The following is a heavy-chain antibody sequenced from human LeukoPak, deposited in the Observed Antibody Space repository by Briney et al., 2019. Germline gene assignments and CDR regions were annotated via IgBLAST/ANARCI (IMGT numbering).Heavy chain of an antibody. Sequence: PSETLSLTCAVYGGSFSGYYWSWIRQPPGKGLEWIGEINHSGSTNYNPSLKSRVTISVDTSKNQFSLKLSSVTAADTAVHYCARGPTMIVVDRAFDIWGQGTMVTVSS. V-gene: IGHV4-34*01. CDR3: ARGPTMIVVDRAFDI. CDR2: INHSGST. CDR1: GGSFSGYY. J-gene: IGHJ3*02. D-gene: IGHD3-22*01.